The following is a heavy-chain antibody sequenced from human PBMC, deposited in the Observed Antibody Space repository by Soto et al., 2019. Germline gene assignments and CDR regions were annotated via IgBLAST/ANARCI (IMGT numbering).Heavy chain of an antibody. CDR1: GFTFSNYA. CDR3: AKHGGPSYSYYMDV. V-gene: IGHV3-23*01. J-gene: IGHJ6*03. CDR2: IRGSGDVT. D-gene: IGHD3-3*01. Sequence: EVQLLESGGGLVQPGGSLRLSCAASGFTFSNYAMTWVRQAPGKALEWVSVIRGSGDVTYYADSVQGRFAISRDNSKNTLYLQMNSLRDEDTAIYYCAKHGGPSYSYYMDVWGKGTTVTVSS.